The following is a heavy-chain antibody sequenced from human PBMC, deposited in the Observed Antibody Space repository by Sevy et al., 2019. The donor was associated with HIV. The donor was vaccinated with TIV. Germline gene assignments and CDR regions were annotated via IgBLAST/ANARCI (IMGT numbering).Heavy chain of an antibody. Sequence: GGSLRLSCAASGFTFDDYAMHWVRQAPGKGLEWVSGISWNSGSIGYADSVKRRFTISRDNAKNSLYLQMNSLRAEDTALYYCAKDPLPAGQWLVGWFDPWGQGTLVTVSS. V-gene: IGHV3-9*01. CDR1: GFTFDDYA. J-gene: IGHJ5*02. D-gene: IGHD6-19*01. CDR2: ISWNSGSI. CDR3: AKDPLPAGQWLVGWFDP.